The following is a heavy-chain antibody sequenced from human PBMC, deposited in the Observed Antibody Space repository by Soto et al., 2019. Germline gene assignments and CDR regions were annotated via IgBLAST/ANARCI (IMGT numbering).Heavy chain of an antibody. Sequence: PGGSLRLSCAASGFTVSSNYMNWVRQAPGKGLEWVSVIYSVDSTYYADSVKGRFTISRDNSKNTLYLQMNSLRVEDTAVYYCARAHLTRIMDVWDQGTTVTVSS. CDR3: ARAHLTRIMDV. V-gene: IGHV3-66*01. J-gene: IGHJ6*02. CDR2: IYSVDST. CDR1: GFTVSSNY.